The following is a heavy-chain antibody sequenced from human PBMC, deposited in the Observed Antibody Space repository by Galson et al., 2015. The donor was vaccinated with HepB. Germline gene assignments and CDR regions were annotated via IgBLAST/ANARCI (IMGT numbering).Heavy chain of an antibody. CDR1: GFTFSSNY. Sequence: SLRLPCAASGFTFSSNYLSWVSQTPGKGLEWVSVIYGDGSTYYADSVKGRVTISRHNSKNTLYLQMNSLRDEDTAVYYCAGEWELPDAFDNWGQGTMVTVSS. J-gene: IGHJ3*02. D-gene: IGHD1-26*01. CDR3: AGEWELPDAFDN. CDR2: IYGDGST. V-gene: IGHV3-53*04.